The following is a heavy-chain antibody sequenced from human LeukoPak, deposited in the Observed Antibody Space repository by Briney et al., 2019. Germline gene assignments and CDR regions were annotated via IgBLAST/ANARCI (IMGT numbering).Heavy chain of an antibody. V-gene: IGHV4-31*03. Sequence: SQTLSLTCTVSGVSISSADYWSWIRQPPGKGLEWVGYIHHSGSTHYNPSLKSRATLSLDTSKNQFSLKLTSVTAADTAVYYCAREVDVPSTSDGFDIWGQGTVVTVSS. J-gene: IGHJ3*02. CDR3: AREVDVPSTSDGFDI. CDR1: GVSISSADY. CDR2: IHHSGST. D-gene: IGHD2-15*01.